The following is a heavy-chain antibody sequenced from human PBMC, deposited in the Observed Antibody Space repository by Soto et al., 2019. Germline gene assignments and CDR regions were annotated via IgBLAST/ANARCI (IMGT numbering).Heavy chain of an antibody. Sequence: GGSLRLSCAASGFTFDDYGMSWVRQAPGKGLEWVSGINWNGGSTGYADSVKGRFTISRDNAKNSLYLQMNSLRAEDTALYHCARGTLYPIAAAGPPVERDYYYYYMDVWGKGTTVTVSS. D-gene: IGHD6-13*01. V-gene: IGHV3-20*01. CDR2: INWNGGST. J-gene: IGHJ6*03. CDR3: ARGTLYPIAAAGPPVERDYYYYYMDV. CDR1: GFTFDDYG.